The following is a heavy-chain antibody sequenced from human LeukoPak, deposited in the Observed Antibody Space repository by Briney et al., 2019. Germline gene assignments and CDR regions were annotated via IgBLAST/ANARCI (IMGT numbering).Heavy chain of an antibody. V-gene: IGHV4-59*01. D-gene: IGHD5-18*01. CDR1: GGCISSYY. CDR3: ARSTGYSYGFGYFDY. Sequence: PSETLSLTCTVSGGCISSYYWSWIRQPPGKGLEWIGYIYYSGTTNYNPSLQSRVTMSVDMSKNQFSLKLSSVTAADTAVYYCARSTGYSYGFGYFDYWGQGTLVTVSS. J-gene: IGHJ4*02. CDR2: IYYSGTT.